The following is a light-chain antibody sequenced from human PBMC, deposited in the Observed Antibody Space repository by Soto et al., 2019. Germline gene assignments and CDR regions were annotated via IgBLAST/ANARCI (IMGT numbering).Light chain of an antibody. J-gene: IGKJ1*01. Sequence: EIVMTQSPATLSVSPGERATLSCRASQSVSSNLVWHQQKPGQAPRLLIYGASTSATGIPARFSGSGSGTEFTLTITSLQSEDFAVYYCQHRRTFGQGTKV. CDR1: QSVSSN. CDR3: QHRRT. CDR2: GAS. V-gene: IGKV3-15*01.